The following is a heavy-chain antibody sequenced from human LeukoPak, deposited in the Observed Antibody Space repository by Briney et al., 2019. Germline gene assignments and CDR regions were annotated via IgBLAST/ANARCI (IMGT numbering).Heavy chain of an antibody. CDR3: ARGQDYVWGSYRSYYYYGMDV. J-gene: IGHJ6*02. Sequence: SETLSFTCTVSGGSISGYNWSGIRQPPGKGLKWFGNTYYSGSTNYNPSLKSRVTISVDTSKNQFSLKQSSVTAADTAVYYCARGQDYVWGSYRSYYYYGMDVWGQGTTVTVSS. CDR1: GGSISGYN. CDR2: TYYSGST. D-gene: IGHD3-16*02. V-gene: IGHV4-59*01.